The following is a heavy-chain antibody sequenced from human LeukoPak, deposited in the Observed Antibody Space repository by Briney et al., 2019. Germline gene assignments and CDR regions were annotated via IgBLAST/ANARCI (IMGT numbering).Heavy chain of an antibody. J-gene: IGHJ4*02. CDR3: ARAKYGGNSGAYYFDY. CDR1: GYTFTGYY. CDR2: INPNSGGT. D-gene: IGHD4-23*01. V-gene: IGHV1-2*02. Sequence: GASVKVSCKASGYTFTGYYMHWVRQAPGQGLEWMGWINPNSGGTNYAQKFQGRVTMTKDTSISTAYMELSRLRSDDTAVYYCARAKYGGNSGAYYFDYWGQGTLVTVSS.